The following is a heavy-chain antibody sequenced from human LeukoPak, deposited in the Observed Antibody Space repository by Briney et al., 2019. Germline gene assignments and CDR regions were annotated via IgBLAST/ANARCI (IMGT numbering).Heavy chain of an antibody. J-gene: IGHJ6*02. D-gene: IGHD4-17*01. Sequence: PGGSLRPSCAASGFTFSDYYMSWIRQAPGKGLEWVSYISSSGSTIYYADSVKGRFTIYRDSAKNSLYLQMNSLRAEDTAVYYCARDYYGDYAYYGMDVWGQGTTVTVSS. CDR2: ISSSGSTI. CDR3: ARDYYGDYAYYGMDV. CDR1: GFTFSDYY. V-gene: IGHV3-11*01.